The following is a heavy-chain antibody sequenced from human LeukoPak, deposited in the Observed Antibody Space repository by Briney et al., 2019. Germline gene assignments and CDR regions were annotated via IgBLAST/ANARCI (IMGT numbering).Heavy chain of an antibody. CDR2: INPNSGGT. CDR1: GYTFTGYY. D-gene: IGHD4-23*01. CDR3: ARDNSVEDTAWWFDP. V-gene: IGHV1-2*02. Sequence: ASVKVSCKASGYTFTGYYTHWVRQAPGQGLEWMGWINPNSGGTNYAQKFQGRVTMTRDTSISTAYMELSRLRSEDTAVYYCARDNSVEDTAWWFDPWGQGTLVTVSS. J-gene: IGHJ5*02.